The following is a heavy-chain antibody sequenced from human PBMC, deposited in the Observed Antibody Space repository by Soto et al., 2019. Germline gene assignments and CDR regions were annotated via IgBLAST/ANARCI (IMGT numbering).Heavy chain of an antibody. CDR3: AKDLYVQPPSGWFDP. D-gene: IGHD1-26*01. Sequence: GGSLRLSCAASGFTFSSFEMNWVRQAPGKGLEWVSAITGRGDSTYYADSVKGRFTTSRDNSKSTLYLQMMSLRAEDTAVYYCAKDLYVQPPSGWFDPWGQGTVVTVSS. J-gene: IGHJ5*02. CDR2: ITGRGDST. CDR1: GFTFSSFE. V-gene: IGHV3-23*01.